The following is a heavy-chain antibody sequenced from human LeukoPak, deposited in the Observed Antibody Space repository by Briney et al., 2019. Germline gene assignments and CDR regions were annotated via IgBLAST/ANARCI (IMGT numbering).Heavy chain of an antibody. J-gene: IGHJ6*03. CDR1: GFTFSSYG. Sequence: PGGSLRLSCAASGFTFSSYGMHWVRQAPGKGLEWVAFIGYDGSNKYYADSVKGRFTISRDNSKNTLYLQMNSLRAEDTAVYYCAKDGGVRGPDYYYYMDVWGKGTTVTISS. CDR3: AKDGGVRGPDYYYYMDV. CDR2: IGYDGSNK. V-gene: IGHV3-30*02. D-gene: IGHD3-10*01.